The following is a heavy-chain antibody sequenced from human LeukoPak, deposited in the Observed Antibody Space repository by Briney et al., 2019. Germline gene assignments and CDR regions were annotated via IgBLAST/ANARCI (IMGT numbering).Heavy chain of an antibody. J-gene: IGHJ4*02. CDR1: GFTVSSNY. CDR2: IYSGGTA. V-gene: IGHV3-66*02. Sequence: GGSLRLSCAASGFTVSSNYMGWVRQAPGKGLDWVSVIYSGGTAYYADSVKGRFTISRDSSKNILHLQMDRLTVDDTALYYCARGSSLAAVARGFDYWGQGTLVTVSS. CDR3: ARGSSLAAVARGFDY. D-gene: IGHD6-19*01.